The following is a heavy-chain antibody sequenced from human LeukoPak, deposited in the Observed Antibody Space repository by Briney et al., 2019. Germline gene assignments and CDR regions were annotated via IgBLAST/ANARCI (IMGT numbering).Heavy chain of an antibody. CDR3: ARDTPFYYYGSGSPRWYYFDY. CDR1: GGSVSSGSYY. D-gene: IGHD3-10*01. J-gene: IGHJ4*02. V-gene: IGHV4-61*01. Sequence: KSSETLSLTCTVSGGSVSSGSYYWSWIRQPPGKGLEWIGEINHSGSTNYNPSLKSRVTISVDTSKNQFSLKLGSVTAADTAVYYCARDTPFYYYGSGSPRWYYFDYWGQGTLVTVSS. CDR2: INHSGST.